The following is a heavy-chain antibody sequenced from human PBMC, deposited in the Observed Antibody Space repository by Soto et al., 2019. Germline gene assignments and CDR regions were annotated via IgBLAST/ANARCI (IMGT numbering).Heavy chain of an antibody. CDR2: IHSAGTT. CDR1: GASISGSTYY. CDR3: ARHAFHNVGMGIDASLNWFDP. J-gene: IGHJ5*02. Sequence: PSETLSLTCTGSGASISGSTYYWGWVRQSPGKGLEWIGSIHSAGTTFSNPSLKSRLTMSVDTSKNQFSLKVKSVTAADTAVYICARHAFHNVGMGIDASLNWFDPWGQGTLVTVSS. D-gene: IGHD3-16*01. V-gene: IGHV4-39*01.